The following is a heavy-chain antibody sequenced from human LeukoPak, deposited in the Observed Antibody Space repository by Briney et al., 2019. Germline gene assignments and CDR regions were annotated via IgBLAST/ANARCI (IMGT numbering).Heavy chain of an antibody. CDR3: ASPTIFGVASDAFDI. Sequence: SQTLSLTCTVSGGSISSGDYYWSWIRQPPGKGLEWIGYIYYSGSTYYNPSLKSRVTISVDTSENQFSLKLSSVTAADTAVYYCASPTIFGVASDAFDIWGQGTMVTVSS. J-gene: IGHJ3*02. CDR2: IYYSGST. V-gene: IGHV4-30-4*08. CDR1: GGSISSGDYY. D-gene: IGHD3-3*01.